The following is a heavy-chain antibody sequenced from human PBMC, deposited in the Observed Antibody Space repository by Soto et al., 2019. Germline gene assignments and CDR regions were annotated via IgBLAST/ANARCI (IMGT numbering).Heavy chain of an antibody. V-gene: IGHV4-4*07. CDR1: GGSISSYY. CDR3: ARVDGYSGYELFDY. Sequence: SETLSLTCTVSGGSISSYYWSWIRQPAGKGLEWIGRIYTSGSTNYNPSLKSRVTMSVDTSKNQFSLKLSSVTAADTAVYYCARVDGYSGYELFDYRRQGTPVPVP. J-gene: IGHJ4*02. CDR2: IYTSGST. D-gene: IGHD5-12*01.